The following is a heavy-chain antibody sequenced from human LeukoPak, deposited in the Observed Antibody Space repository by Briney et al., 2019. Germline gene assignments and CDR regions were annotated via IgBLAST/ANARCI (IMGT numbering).Heavy chain of an antibody. CDR2: INPNSGGT. J-gene: IGHJ4*02. CDR1: GYSFTGYY. D-gene: IGHD6-19*01. CDR3: ARLSMAVSSTGYDY. Sequence: GASVKVSCKASGYSFTGYYMHWVRQAPGQGLEWMGRINPNSGGTDYAQKFQGRVTMTRDTSISTAYMELSSLRSDDTAVYYCARLSMAVSSTGYDYWGQGTLVTVSS. V-gene: IGHV1-2*06.